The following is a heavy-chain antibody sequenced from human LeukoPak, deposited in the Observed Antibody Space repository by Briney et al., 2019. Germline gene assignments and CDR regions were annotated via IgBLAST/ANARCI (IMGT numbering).Heavy chain of an antibody. CDR2: LPPDELDI. V-gene: IGHV3-74*01. CDR1: GFTFTNYW. J-gene: IGHJ4*02. D-gene: IGHD2/OR15-2a*01. Sequence: PGGSLRLSCAASGFTFTNYWMHWVRQAPGMGLVWVARLPPDELDIIYADSVKGRFTISRDNSKNTLYLQMDSLRAEDTAVYYCAGLSAYWGQGTLVTVSS. CDR3: AGLSAY.